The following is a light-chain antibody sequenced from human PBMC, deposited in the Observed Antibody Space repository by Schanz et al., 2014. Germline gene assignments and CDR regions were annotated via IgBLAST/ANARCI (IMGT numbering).Light chain of an antibody. CDR3: TSYISSSFFWV. CDR1: SSDVGGYNY. J-gene: IGLJ3*02. Sequence: QSALIQPPSASGSPGQSVTISCTGTSSDVGGYNYVSWCQQHPGKAPKLMIYDVSNRPSGISDRFSGSKYGNTASLTISGLQAEDEADYYCTSYISSSFFWVFGGGTKLTVL. V-gene: IGLV2-14*01. CDR2: DVS.